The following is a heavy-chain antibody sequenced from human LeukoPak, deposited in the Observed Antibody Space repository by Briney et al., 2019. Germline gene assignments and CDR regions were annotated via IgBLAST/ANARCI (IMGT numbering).Heavy chain of an antibody. V-gene: IGHV3-33*01. D-gene: IGHD3-10*01. CDR3: ARAITMVRGVSDAFDI. J-gene: IGHJ3*02. CDR1: GLTFSSYG. CDR2: IWYDGSNK. Sequence: GGSLRLSCAASGLTFSSYGMHWVRHAPGKGLEWVAVIWYDGSNKYYADSVKGRFTISRDNSKNTLYLQMNSLRAEDTAVYYCARAITMVRGVSDAFDIWGQGTMVTVSS.